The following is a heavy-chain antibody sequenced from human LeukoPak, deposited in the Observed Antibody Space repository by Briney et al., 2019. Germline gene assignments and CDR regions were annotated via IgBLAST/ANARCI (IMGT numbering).Heavy chain of an antibody. D-gene: IGHD3-9*01. CDR3: ARGLVDILTGYYYYYGMDV. J-gene: IGHJ6*02. CDR1: GFTFSSYA. Sequence: AGRSLRLSCAASGFTFSSYAMHWVRQAPGKGLEWVAVISYDGSNKYYADSVKGRFTISRDNSKNTLYLQMNSLRAEDTAVYYCARGLVDILTGYYYYYGMDVWGQGNTVTVSS. V-gene: IGHV3-30*04. CDR2: ISYDGSNK.